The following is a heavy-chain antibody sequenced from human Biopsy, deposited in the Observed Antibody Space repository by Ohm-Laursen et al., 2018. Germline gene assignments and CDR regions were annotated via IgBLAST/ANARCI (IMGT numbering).Heavy chain of an antibody. CDR2: IRHSGST. J-gene: IGHJ6*02. CDR3: ARMDCSGGSCHYYSYGMDV. Sequence: PGTLSLTCTVSGVSITAYYWSWIRQPPGKGLECIGNIRHSGSTNYNPSLKSRLTISVDTYKNQFSLKLSSVTAADTAVYYCARMDCSGGSCHYYSYGMDVWGQGTTVTVSS. CDR1: GVSITAYY. V-gene: IGHV4-4*09. D-gene: IGHD2-15*01.